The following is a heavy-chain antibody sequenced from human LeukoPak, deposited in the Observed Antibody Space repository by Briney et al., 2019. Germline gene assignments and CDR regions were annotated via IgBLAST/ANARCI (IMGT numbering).Heavy chain of an antibody. Sequence: GASVKVSCKASGYTFTGYYMHWVRQAPGQGLEWMGWINPNSGGTNYAQKFQGRVTMTRDTSISTAYMELSRLRSDDTAVYYCARVGWGVAAAGPFDYWGQGTLVTVSS. J-gene: IGHJ4*02. D-gene: IGHD6-13*01. CDR1: GYTFTGYY. CDR3: ARVGWGVAAAGPFDY. V-gene: IGHV1-2*02. CDR2: INPNSGGT.